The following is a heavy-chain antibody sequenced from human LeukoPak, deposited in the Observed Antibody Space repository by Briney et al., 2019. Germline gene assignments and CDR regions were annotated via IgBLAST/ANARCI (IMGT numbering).Heavy chain of an antibody. Sequence: AGGSLRLSCAASGLTFSSYEMNWVRQAPGKGLEWVSYISSSGSSIYYADSVKGRFTISRDNAKKSLYLQMHSLRAEDTAVYYCARDSHKFDSSGYYPDAFDIWGQGTTVTVSS. J-gene: IGHJ3*02. V-gene: IGHV3-48*03. CDR1: GLTFSSYE. CDR3: ARDSHKFDSSGYYPDAFDI. CDR2: ISSSGSSI. D-gene: IGHD3-22*01.